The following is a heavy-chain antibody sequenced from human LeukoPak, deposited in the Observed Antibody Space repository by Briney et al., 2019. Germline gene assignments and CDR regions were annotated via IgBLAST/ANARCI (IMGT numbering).Heavy chain of an antibody. Sequence: PSETLSLTCTVSGGSISSYYWSWIRQPPGKGLEWIGYIYYSGSTNYNPSLKSRVTISVDTSKNQFSLKLSSVTAADTAVYYCARLAGGRGNDYWGQGTLVTVSS. CDR3: ARLAGGRGNDY. D-gene: IGHD3-16*01. V-gene: IGHV4-59*08. J-gene: IGHJ4*02. CDR2: IYYSGST. CDR1: GGSISSYY.